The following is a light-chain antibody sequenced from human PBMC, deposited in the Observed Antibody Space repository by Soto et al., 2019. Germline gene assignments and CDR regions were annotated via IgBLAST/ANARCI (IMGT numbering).Light chain of an antibody. V-gene: IGKV1-5*03. CDR1: QSVRDW. CDR2: TAS. CDR3: QQYYSYSPLT. J-gene: IGKJ4*01. Sequence: DIEMTQSPSTLSVSLGDSVTLTCRASQSVRDWVAWYQQQSGRAPRLLIYTASSLPSGVPSRFSGSGFGTDFTLTISSLQPDDFATYYCQQYYSYSPLTFGGGTKVEIK.